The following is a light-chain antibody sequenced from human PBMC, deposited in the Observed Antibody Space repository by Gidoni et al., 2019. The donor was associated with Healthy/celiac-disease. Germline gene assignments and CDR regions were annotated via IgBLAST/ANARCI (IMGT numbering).Light chain of an antibody. Sequence: DIQMTQSPSSLSASVGDRVTITCQASKDISNYLNWYQQKPGKAPKLLIYDASNLETGVPSRFSGSGSGTDFTFTIRSLQPEDIATYYCQQYDNLPITFGQGTRLKIK. CDR1: KDISNY. CDR2: DAS. V-gene: IGKV1-33*01. J-gene: IGKJ5*01. CDR3: QQYDNLPIT.